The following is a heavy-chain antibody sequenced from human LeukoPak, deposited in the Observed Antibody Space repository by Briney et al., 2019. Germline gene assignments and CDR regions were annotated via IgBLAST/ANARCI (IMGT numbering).Heavy chain of an antibody. V-gene: IGHV1-69*06. Sequence: SVKVSCKASGGTFSSYAISWVRQAPGQGLEWMGGIIPIFGTANYAQKFQGRVTITADKSTSTAYMELSSLRSEDTAVYYCASSNGYSSGWYLPITDYWGQGTLVTVSS. D-gene: IGHD6-19*01. CDR1: GGTFSSYA. CDR3: ASSNGYSSGWYLPITDY. CDR2: IIPIFGTA. J-gene: IGHJ4*02.